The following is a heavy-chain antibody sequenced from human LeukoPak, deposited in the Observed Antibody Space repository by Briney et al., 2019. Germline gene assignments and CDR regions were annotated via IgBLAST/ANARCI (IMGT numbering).Heavy chain of an antibody. Sequence: GGSLRLSCAASGFTFSSYSMNWVRQAPGKGLEWVSYISSSSSTIYYADSVKGRFTISRDNAKNSLYLQMNSLRAEDTAVYYCASPKPSGSPPLSYWGQGTLVTVSS. CDR2: ISSSSSTI. D-gene: IGHD1-1*01. V-gene: IGHV3-48*01. CDR3: ASPKPSGSPPLSY. J-gene: IGHJ4*02. CDR1: GFTFSSYS.